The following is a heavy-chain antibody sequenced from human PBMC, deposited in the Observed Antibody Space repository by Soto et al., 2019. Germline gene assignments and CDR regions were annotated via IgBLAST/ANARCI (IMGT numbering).Heavy chain of an antibody. D-gene: IGHD6-19*01. V-gene: IGHV3-48*03. CDR2: ISSSGSTI. CDR1: GFTFSSYE. J-gene: IGHJ4*02. CDR3: ARVLAVAGKGFDY. Sequence: GGSLRLSCAASGFTFSSYEMNWVRQAPGKGLEWVSYISSSGSTIYYADSVKGRFTISRDNAKSSLYLQMNSLRAEDTAVYYCARVLAVAGKGFDYWGQGTLVTVSS.